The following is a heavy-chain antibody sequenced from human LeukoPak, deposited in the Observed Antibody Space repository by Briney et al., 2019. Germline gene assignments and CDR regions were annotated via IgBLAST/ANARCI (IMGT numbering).Heavy chain of an antibody. V-gene: IGHV1-69*04. CDR1: GGTFSSYA. CDR2: IIPIFGIA. D-gene: IGHD3-22*01. CDR3: ASRAPNDSSGYYWSY. Sequence: VKVSCTASGGTFSSYAISWVRQAPGQGLEWMGRIIPIFGIANYAQKFQGRVTITADKSTSTAYMELSSLRSEDTAVYYCASRAPNDSSGYYWSYWGQGTLVTVSS. J-gene: IGHJ4*02.